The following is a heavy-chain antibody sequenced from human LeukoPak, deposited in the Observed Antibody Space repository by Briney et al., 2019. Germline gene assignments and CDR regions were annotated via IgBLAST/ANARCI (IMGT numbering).Heavy chain of an antibody. CDR1: GFTFSSYQ. J-gene: IGHJ4*02. V-gene: IGHV3-48*03. CDR3: AREACSSTSCYPGY. CDR2: ISSTGSTI. Sequence: PGGSLRLSCAASGFTFSSYQMNWVRQAPGKGLEWVSFISSTGSTIYQADSVKGRFTISRDSGKNSLYLQMNSLRAEDTAVYYCAREACSSTSCYPGYWGQGTLVTVSS. D-gene: IGHD2-2*01.